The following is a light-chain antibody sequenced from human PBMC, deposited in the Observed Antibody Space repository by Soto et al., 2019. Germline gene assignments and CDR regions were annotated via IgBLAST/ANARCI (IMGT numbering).Light chain of an antibody. CDR3: QQRSNWPRIT. CDR2: DAS. J-gene: IGKJ4*01. CDR1: QSVSSY. V-gene: IGKV3-11*01. Sequence: EIVFRQSPATLSLSPGERATLSCRASQSVSSYLAWYQQKPGQAPRLLIYDASNRATGIPARFSGSGSGTDFTLTISSLEPEDFAVYYCQQRSNWPRITFGGGTKVDI.